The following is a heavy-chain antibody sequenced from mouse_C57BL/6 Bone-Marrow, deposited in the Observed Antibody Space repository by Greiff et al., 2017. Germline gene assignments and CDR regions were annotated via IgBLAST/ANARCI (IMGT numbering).Heavy chain of an antibody. J-gene: IGHJ3*01. D-gene: IGHD4-1*01. V-gene: IGHV1-54*01. CDR3: ARSKSWDSWFDY. CDR1: GYAFTTYL. CDR2: INPGSGGT. Sequence: VQLQQSGAELVRPGTSVKVSCKASGYAFTTYLIEWVKQRPGQGLEWIGEINPGSGGTNYNEKFKGKATLTADKSSSTAYMQLSSLTSEDSAVYICARSKSWDSWFDYWGQGTLVTVSA.